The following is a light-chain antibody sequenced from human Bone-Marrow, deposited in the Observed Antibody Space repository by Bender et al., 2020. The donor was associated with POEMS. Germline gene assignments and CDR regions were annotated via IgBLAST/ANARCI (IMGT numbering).Light chain of an antibody. CDR1: SSDVGRYNY. CDR3: AAWEDSLNGWV. CDR2: DVS. J-gene: IGLJ3*02. Sequence: QSALTQPASVSGSPGQSITFSCTGTSSDVGRYNYVSWHQQHPGKAPKLMIYDVSYRPSGVSNRFSGSKSGTSASLAISGLQSEDEADYYCAAWEDSLNGWVFGGGTKLTVL. V-gene: IGLV2-14*03.